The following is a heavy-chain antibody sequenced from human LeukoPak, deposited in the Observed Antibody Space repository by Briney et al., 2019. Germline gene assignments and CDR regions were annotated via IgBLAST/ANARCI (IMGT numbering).Heavy chain of an antibody. CDR2: ISPYNGNT. J-gene: IGHJ4*02. CDR1: GYTFTSNG. V-gene: IGHV1-18*01. D-gene: IGHD3-22*01. Sequence: ASVKVSCKASGYTFTSNGISWVRQDPGQGLEWMGSISPYNGNTNYAQKLQVRVTMTTDTSTSTAYMELSSLSSDDTAVYYCAILPGYYSDSSGPQYWGQGTLVTVSS. CDR3: AILPGYYSDSSGPQY.